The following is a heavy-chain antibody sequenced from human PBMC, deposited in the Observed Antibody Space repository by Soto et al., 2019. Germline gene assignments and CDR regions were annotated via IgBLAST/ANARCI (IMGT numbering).Heavy chain of an antibody. CDR3: ARDAGTALRAFDY. CDR1: GGSISSSNC. V-gene: IGHV4-4*02. Sequence: SETLSLTCAVSGGSISSSNCWSLVRQPPGKGLEWIGEIYHSGSTNYNPSLKSRVTISVDKSKNQFSLKLSSVTAADTAVYYCARDAGTALRAFDYWGQGTLVTVSS. J-gene: IGHJ4*02. CDR2: IYHSGST. D-gene: IGHD3-10*01.